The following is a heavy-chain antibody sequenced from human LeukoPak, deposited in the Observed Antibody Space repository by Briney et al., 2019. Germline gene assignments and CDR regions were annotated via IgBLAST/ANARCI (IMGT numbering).Heavy chain of an antibody. CDR1: GFTFSTYA. CDR2: ISSNGGST. D-gene: IGHD4-23*01. V-gene: IGHV3-64*01. J-gene: IGHJ4*02. CDR3: ARLGGDNSIWVDY. Sequence: PGGSLRLSCAASGFTFSTYAVHWVRQAPGKGLEYVSAISSNGGSTYYANSVKGRFTISRDNSKNTLYLQMGSLRVEDMAVYYCARLGGDNSIWVDYWGQGTLVTVSS.